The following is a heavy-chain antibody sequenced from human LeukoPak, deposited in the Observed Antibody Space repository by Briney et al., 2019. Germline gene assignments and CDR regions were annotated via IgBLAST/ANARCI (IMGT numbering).Heavy chain of an antibody. CDR2: ISGSGGST. CDR3: ARADSSGYQRQFDY. CDR1: GFNFRSYA. Sequence: GGSLRLSCAASGFNFRSYAMSWGRQAAGKGLEWVSAISGSGGSTYYADSVKGRFTISRDNSKNPVHLQMNSLSAEDTAVYYCARADSSGYQRQFDYWGQGTLVTVSS. J-gene: IGHJ4*02. D-gene: IGHD3-22*01. V-gene: IGHV3-23*01.